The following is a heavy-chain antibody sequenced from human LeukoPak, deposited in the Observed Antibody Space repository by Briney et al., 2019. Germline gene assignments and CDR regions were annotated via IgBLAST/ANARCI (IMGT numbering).Heavy chain of an antibody. CDR1: GYTFTGYY. V-gene: IGHV1-46*01. D-gene: IGHD3-22*01. CDR2: INPSGGGT. Sequence: ASVKVSCKASGYTFTGYYMHWVRQAPGQGLEWMGWINPSGGGTSYAQKFQGRVTMTRDMSTSTVYMELSSLRSEDTAVYYCARDSSGYTWFDPWGQGTLVTVSS. J-gene: IGHJ5*02. CDR3: ARDSSGYTWFDP.